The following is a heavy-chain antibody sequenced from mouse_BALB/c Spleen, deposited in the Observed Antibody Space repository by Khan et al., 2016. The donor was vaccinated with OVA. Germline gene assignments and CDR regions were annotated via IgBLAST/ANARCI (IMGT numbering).Heavy chain of an antibody. J-gene: IGHJ4*01. Sequence: QVQLQQSGAELVRPGTSVKVSCKASGYAFTNYLIEWIKQRPGQGLEWIGVINPGSGGTNYNEKFKGKATLTADKSSSTAYMQLSSLTSDDSAVYCCARKNKAYYGNYYTREYWGQGTSVTVSS. CDR1: GYAFTNYL. D-gene: IGHD2-10*01. CDR2: INPGSGGT. V-gene: IGHV1-54*01. CDR3: ARKNKAYYGNYYTREY.